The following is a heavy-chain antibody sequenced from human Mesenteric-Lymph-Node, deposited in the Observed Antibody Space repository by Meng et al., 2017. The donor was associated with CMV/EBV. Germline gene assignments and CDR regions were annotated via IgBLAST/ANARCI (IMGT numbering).Heavy chain of an antibody. V-gene: IGHV3-53*01. CDR1: GFTVSSNY. D-gene: IGHD4-11*01. Sequence: GESLKISCAASGFTVSSNYMSWVRQAPGKGLEWVSVIYSGGSTYYADSVQGRFTISRENAKNSLYLQMNSLRAGDTAVYYCARDRRYYSNYYYYYYGMDVWGQGTTVTVSS. CDR3: ARDRRYYSNYYYYYYGMDV. J-gene: IGHJ6*02. CDR2: IYSGGST.